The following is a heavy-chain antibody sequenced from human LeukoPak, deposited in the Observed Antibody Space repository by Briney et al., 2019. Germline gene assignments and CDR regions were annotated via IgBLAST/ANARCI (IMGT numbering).Heavy chain of an antibody. Sequence: GGSLRLSCAASGFTFSSYEMNWVRQAPGKGLEWVSYISSSGSTIYYADSVKGRFTISRDNSKNTLYLQMNSLRAEDTAVYYCAKRFGWTADSYYYYGMDVWGQGTTVTVSS. CDR2: ISSSGSTI. CDR1: GFTFSSYE. J-gene: IGHJ6*02. V-gene: IGHV3-48*03. D-gene: IGHD3-16*01. CDR3: AKRFGWTADSYYYYGMDV.